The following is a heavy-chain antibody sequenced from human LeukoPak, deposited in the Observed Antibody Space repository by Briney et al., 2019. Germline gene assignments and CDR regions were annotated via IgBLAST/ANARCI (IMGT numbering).Heavy chain of an antibody. CDR3: VRRDGYNYYLDY. Sequence: SETLSLTCTVSSGSINTNSYYWGWVRQPPGKGLEWIGSIYHTGNTYYNPSLKSRVTISVDTSKNQFSLRLTSVTAADTAVYQCVRRDGYNYYLDYWGPGTLVSVSS. J-gene: IGHJ4*02. D-gene: IGHD5-24*01. CDR1: SGSINTNSYY. V-gene: IGHV4-39*07. CDR2: IYHTGNT.